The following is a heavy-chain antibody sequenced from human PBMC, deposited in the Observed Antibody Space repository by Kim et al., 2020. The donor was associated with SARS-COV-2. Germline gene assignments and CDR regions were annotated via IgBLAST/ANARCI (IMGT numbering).Heavy chain of an antibody. V-gene: IGHV4-34*01. CDR3: ARGGSSTSYYYYYGMDV. J-gene: IGHJ6*02. D-gene: IGHD2-2*01. Sequence: LNSRVTISVDTSKNQFSLKLSSVTAADTAVYYCARGGSSTSYYYYYGMDVWGQGTTVTVSS.